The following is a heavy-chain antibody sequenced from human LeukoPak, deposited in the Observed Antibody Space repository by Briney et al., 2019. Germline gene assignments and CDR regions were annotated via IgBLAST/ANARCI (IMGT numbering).Heavy chain of an antibody. D-gene: IGHD3-3*01. J-gene: IGHJ2*01. Sequence: SETLSLICTVSGGSISTYYWSWIRQPPGKGLEWIGYIYYSGSTNYNPSLKSRVTISVDTSKNQFSLKLSSVTSADTAVYYCARVLTIFGVVTSDFDLWGRGTLVTVSS. CDR2: IYYSGST. V-gene: IGHV4-59*01. CDR1: GGSISTYY. CDR3: ARVLTIFGVVTSDFDL.